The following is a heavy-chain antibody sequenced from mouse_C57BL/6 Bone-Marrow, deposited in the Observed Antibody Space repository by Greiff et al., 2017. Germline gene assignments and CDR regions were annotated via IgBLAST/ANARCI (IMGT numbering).Heavy chain of an antibody. D-gene: IGHD2-5*01. CDR2: IYPGSGST. V-gene: IGHV1-55*01. Sequence: VQLQQSGAELVKPGASVKMSCKASGYTFTSYWITWVKQRPGQGLEWIGDIYPGSGSTNYNEKFKSKATLTVDTSSSTAYMQLSSLTSEDSAVYHCARPYYSNYWYFDVWGTGTTVTVPS. CDR3: ARPYYSNYWYFDV. J-gene: IGHJ1*03. CDR1: GYTFTSYW.